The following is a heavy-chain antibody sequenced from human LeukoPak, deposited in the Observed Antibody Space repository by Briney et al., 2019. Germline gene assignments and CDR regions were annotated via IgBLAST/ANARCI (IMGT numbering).Heavy chain of an antibody. D-gene: IGHD4-17*01. CDR3: ARDRTATVTTYDY. CDR1: GFTFSSYA. J-gene: IGHJ4*02. Sequence: GGSLRLSCAASGFTFSSYAMSWIRQAPGKGLEWVSYISSSGSTIYYADSVKGRFTISRDNAKNSLYLQMNSLRAEDTAVYYCARDRTATVTTYDYWGQGTLVTVSS. V-gene: IGHV3-11*01. CDR2: ISSSGSTI.